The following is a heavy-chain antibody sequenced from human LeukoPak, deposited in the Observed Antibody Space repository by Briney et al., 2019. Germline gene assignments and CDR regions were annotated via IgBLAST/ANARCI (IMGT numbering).Heavy chain of an antibody. D-gene: IGHD6-19*01. J-gene: IGHJ5*02. CDR3: ARGGIAVAGIDFRWFDP. CDR2: ISYDGSNK. Sequence: GGSLRLSCAASGFTFSNYAMYWVRQAPGKGLEWVAVISYDGSNKYYADSVKGRFTISRDNSANEQPESWDTAVYYCARGGIAVAGIDFRWFDPWGQGTLVTVSS. V-gene: IGHV3-30*04. CDR1: GFTFSNYA.